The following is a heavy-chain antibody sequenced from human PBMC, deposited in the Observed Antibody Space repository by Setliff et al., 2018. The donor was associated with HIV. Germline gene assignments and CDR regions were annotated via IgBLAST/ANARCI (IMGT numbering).Heavy chain of an antibody. CDR2: IYPGDSDI. CDR3: ARAGRGGGSYWTFDY. V-gene: IGHV5-51*01. D-gene: IGHD1-26*01. Sequence: PGESLKISCNGSGYYFSSYWIGWVRQMPGKGLEWMGIIYPGDSDIRYSPSFQGQVTISADKAISTAYLQWSSLKASDTGMYYCARAGRGGGSYWTFDYWGQGTLVTVSS. CDR1: GYYFSSYW. J-gene: IGHJ4*02.